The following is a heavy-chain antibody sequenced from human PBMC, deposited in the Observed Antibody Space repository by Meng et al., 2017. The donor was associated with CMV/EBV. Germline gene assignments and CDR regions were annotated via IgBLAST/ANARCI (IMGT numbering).Heavy chain of an antibody. J-gene: IGHJ4*02. D-gene: IGHD6-19*01. Sequence: QVQLVPPGAEVKRPGASGKVSCKASGYTFTSYYMHWVRQAPGQGLEWMGIINPSGGSTSYAQKFQGRVTMTRDTSTSTVYMELSSLRSEDTAVYYCARDPHSGWLDYWGQGTLVTVSS. CDR1: GYTFTSYY. CDR3: ARDPHSGWLDY. V-gene: IGHV1-46*01. CDR2: INPSGGST.